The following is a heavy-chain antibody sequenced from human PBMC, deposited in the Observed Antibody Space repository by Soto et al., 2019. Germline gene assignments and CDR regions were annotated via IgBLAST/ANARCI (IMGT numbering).Heavy chain of an antibody. Sequence: QVQLVQSGAEVKKPGASVKVSCKASGYTFTNYYIHWVRQAPGQGLEWMGWINPSSGGTSYAQKFQGRVALTRDTSISTAYMELNSLRSDDTAMYYCARGRENDPWGQGTLVTVSS. J-gene: IGHJ5*02. D-gene: IGHD3-10*01. CDR3: ARGRENDP. CDR2: INPSSGGT. V-gene: IGHV1-2*02. CDR1: GYTFTNYY.